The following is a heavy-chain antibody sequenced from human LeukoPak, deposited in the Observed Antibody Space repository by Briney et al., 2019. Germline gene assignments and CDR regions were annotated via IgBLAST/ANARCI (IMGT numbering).Heavy chain of an antibody. V-gene: IGHV1-69*13. CDR3: ARDGYNPDYYYYYGMDV. CDR2: IIPIFGTA. D-gene: IGHD5-24*01. Sequence: GASVKVSCKASGYTFTSYYMHWVRQAPGQGLEWMGGIIPIFGTANYAQKFQGRVTITADESTSTAYMELSSLRSEDTAVYYCARDGYNPDYYYYYGMDVWGQGTTVTVSS. CDR1: GYTFTSYY. J-gene: IGHJ6*02.